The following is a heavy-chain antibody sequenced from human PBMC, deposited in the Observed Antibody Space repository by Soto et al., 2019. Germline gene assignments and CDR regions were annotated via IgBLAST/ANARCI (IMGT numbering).Heavy chain of an antibody. Sequence: QVQLVQSGAEVKKPGASVKVSCKTSGDTFSFHTINWVRQARGPGLQWVGRTIPVLGLSNYEHKFQGRVTITADKSTATAYMILSSLRSDDTAVYYFATSSGSGSRAFDYWGQGSLVTVS. V-gene: IGHV1-69*02. CDR2: TIPVLGLS. D-gene: IGHD3-10*01. CDR1: GDTFSFHT. J-gene: IGHJ4*02. CDR3: ATSSGSGSRAFDY.